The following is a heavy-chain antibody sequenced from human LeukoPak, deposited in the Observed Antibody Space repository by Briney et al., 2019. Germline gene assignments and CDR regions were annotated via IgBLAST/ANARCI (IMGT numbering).Heavy chain of an antibody. CDR1: GYTFTGYY. CDR3: ARDGNPYYYDSSGYYSKAHDY. CDR2: INPNSGGT. V-gene: IGHV1-2*02. J-gene: IGHJ4*02. Sequence: ASVKVSCKASGYTFTGYYMHWVRQAPGQGLEWMGWINPNSGGTNYAQKFQGRVTMTRDTSISTAYMELSRLRSDDTAVYYCARDGNPYYYDSSGYYSKAHDYWGQGTLVTVSS. D-gene: IGHD3-22*01.